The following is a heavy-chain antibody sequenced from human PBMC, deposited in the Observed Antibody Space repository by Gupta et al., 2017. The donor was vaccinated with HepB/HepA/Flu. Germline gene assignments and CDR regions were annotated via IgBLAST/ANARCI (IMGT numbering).Heavy chain of an antibody. Sequence: EVQLVESGGGLVQPGGSLSPSCAASGFPFSRYEMNWVRQAPGKGLGWVSYISSSGSTIYYADSVKGRFTISRDNAKNSLYLQMNSLRAEDTAVYYCARDRGELLNWFDPWGQGTLVTVSS. D-gene: IGHD1-26*01. CDR1: GFPFSRYE. J-gene: IGHJ5*02. V-gene: IGHV3-48*03. CDR3: ARDRGELLNWFDP. CDR2: ISSSGSTI.